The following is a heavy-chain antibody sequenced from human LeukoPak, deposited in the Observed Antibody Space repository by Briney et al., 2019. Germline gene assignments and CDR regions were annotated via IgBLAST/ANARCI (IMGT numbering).Heavy chain of an antibody. CDR3: AKVSTYYYDSSGYYFDS. V-gene: IGHV3-30*02. Sequence: GGSLRLSCAASGFTFSNYGMHWVRQAPGKGLEWVAFIRCDGSNKYYADSVKGRFTISRDNSKNTLYLQMNSLRAEDTAVYYCAKVSTYYYDSSGYYFDSWGQGTLVTVSS. D-gene: IGHD3-22*01. CDR2: IRCDGSNK. CDR1: GFTFSNYG. J-gene: IGHJ4*02.